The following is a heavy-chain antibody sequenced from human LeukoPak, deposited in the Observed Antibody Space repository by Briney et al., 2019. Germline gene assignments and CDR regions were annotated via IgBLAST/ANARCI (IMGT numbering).Heavy chain of an antibody. CDR1: GFTFSDYG. V-gene: IGHV3-33*01. D-gene: IGHD3-10*01. CDR3: VRASGSFDY. CDR2: IWSDGSNK. Sequence: PGGSLRLSGAASGFTFSDYGIHWVRQAPGKGLEWVAVIWSDGSNKYYADSVKGRFTISRDNSKKTLFLQMNSLRVEDTAVYYCVRASGSFDYWGQGTLVTVSS. J-gene: IGHJ4*02.